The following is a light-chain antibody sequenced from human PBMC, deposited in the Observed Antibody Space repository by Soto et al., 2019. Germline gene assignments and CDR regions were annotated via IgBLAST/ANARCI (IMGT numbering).Light chain of an antibody. CDR2: DVS. CDR1: SSDVGGYNY. CDR3: SSYTSSSPLV. J-gene: IGLJ2*01. Sequence: QSALTQPASVSGSPGQSITISCTGTSSDVGGYNYVSWYQQHPGKAPKLMIYDVSNRPSGVSNRFSGSKSGNTASLTISGIQVEDEADYYCSSYTSSSPLVFGGGTKVTVL. V-gene: IGLV2-14*01.